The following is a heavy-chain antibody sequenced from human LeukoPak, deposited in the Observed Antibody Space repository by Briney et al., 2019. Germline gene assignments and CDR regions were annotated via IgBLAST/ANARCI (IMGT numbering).Heavy chain of an antibody. D-gene: IGHD4-17*01. CDR1: GFTFGDYA. J-gene: IGHJ4*02. Sequence: SLRLPCKASGFTFGDYAMSWFGQAPGKGLEGVGFIRSKAYGGTTEYAASVKGRFTISRDDSKSIAYLQMYSLKTEDTAVYYCTRFDYGDYGGYYWDQGTLVTVSS. V-gene: IGHV3-49*03. CDR3: TRFDYGDYGGYY. CDR2: IRSKAYGGTT.